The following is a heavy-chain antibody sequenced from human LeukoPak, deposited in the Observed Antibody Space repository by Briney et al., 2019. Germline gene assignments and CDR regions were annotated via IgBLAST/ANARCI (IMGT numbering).Heavy chain of an antibody. J-gene: IGHJ4*02. V-gene: IGHV3-30*18. CDR1: GFTFRSYG. Sequence: GRSLRLSCAASGFTFRSYGMHWVRQAPGKGLEWVAIISYDGSNKYYADSVKGRFTISRDNSKNTLYLQMNSLRAEDTAVYHCAKQRIVGAHPLDSWGQGNLVTVSS. D-gene: IGHD1-26*01. CDR2: ISYDGSNK. CDR3: AKQRIVGAHPLDS.